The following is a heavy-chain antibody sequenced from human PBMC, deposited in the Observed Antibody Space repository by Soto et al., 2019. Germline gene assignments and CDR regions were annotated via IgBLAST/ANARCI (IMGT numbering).Heavy chain of an antibody. D-gene: IGHD5-18*01. CDR2: TSWNGGSI. CDR1: GFTFDDYG. Sequence: PGGSLRLSCAASGFTFDDYGMHWVRQAPGKGLEWVSGTSWNGGSIGYADSAKGRFTISRDNAKNSLYLQMNSLRAEDTALYYCAKAPRNSYGLIDNWGQGTLVTVSS. V-gene: IGHV3-9*01. CDR3: AKAPRNSYGLIDN. J-gene: IGHJ4*02.